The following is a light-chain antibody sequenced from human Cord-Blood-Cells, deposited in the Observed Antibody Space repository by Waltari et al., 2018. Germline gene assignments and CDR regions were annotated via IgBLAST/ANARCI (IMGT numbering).Light chain of an antibody. Sequence: QSALTQPPSASGSPGQSVTISCPGTSSDVGGYNYVSWYQQHQGKAPNLMIYEVSTRPSGVPDRFSGSKSGNTASLTVSGLQAEDEADYYCSSYAGSNNVVFGGGTKLTVL. J-gene: IGLJ2*01. CDR2: EVS. CDR3: SSYAGSNNVV. V-gene: IGLV2-8*01. CDR1: SSDVGGYNY.